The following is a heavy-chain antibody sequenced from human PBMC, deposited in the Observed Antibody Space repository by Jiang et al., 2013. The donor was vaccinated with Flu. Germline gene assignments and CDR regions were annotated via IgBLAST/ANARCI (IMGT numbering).Heavy chain of an antibody. CDR3: ARTCTTTNCQGFGMDV. CDR1: GGSITSGGYS. D-gene: IGHD2-2*01. V-gene: IGHV4-30-2*01. CDR2: IYLSGNT. Sequence: GPGLVKPSQTLSLTCAVSGGSITSGGYSWSWIRQPPGEGLEWIGSIYLSGNTYYNPSLKSRVTISLDRSMNRFSLTLNSVTAADTAVYYCARTCTTTNCQGFGMDVWGQGTTVTVSS. J-gene: IGHJ6*02.